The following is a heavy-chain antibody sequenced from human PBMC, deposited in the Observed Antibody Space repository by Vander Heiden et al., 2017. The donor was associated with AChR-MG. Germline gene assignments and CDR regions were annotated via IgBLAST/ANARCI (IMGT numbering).Heavy chain of an antibody. CDR1: GYTFTSYA. Sequence: QVQLVQSGAEVKKPGASVKVSCKTSGYTFTSYAMHWVRQAPGQRLEWMGWINAGNGNTKYSQKFQGRVTIIRDTSASTVYMELSRLRSEDTAIYYCARSVFDWGQGTLVTVSS. V-gene: IGHV1-3*01. CDR3: ARSVFD. J-gene: IGHJ4*02. D-gene: IGHD3-3*02. CDR2: INAGNGNT.